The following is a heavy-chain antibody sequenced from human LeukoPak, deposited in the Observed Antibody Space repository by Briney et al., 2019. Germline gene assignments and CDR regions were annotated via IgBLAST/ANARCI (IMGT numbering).Heavy chain of an antibody. CDR2: IRYDGSNK. V-gene: IGHV3-30*02. Sequence: GGSLRLSCAASGFTFSSYGMHWVRQAPGKGLEWVAFIRYDGSNKYYADSVKGRFTISRDNAKNSLYLQMNSLRAEDTAVYYCARGKRDGYQYYFDYWGQGTLVTVSS. J-gene: IGHJ4*02. CDR1: GFTFSSYG. D-gene: IGHD5-24*01. CDR3: ARGKRDGYQYYFDY.